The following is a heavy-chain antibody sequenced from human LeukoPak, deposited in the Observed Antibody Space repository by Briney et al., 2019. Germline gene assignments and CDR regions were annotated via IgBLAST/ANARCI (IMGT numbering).Heavy chain of an antibody. D-gene: IGHD3-9*01. V-gene: IGHV3-30-3*01. CDR2: ISYDGSNK. Sequence: GGSLRLSWAASGFTFSSYAIHWVRQAPGKGLEWVAVISYDGSNKYYADSVKGRFTISRDNSKNTLYLQMNSLRAEDTAVYYCARRYDILTGYSQIQYYFDYWGQGTLVTVSS. CDR3: ARRYDILTGYSQIQYYFDY. J-gene: IGHJ4*02. CDR1: GFTFSSYA.